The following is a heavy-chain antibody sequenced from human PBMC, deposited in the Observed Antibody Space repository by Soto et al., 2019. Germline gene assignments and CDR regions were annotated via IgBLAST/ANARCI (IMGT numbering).Heavy chain of an antibody. J-gene: IGHJ4*02. D-gene: IGHD4-17*01. V-gene: IGHV3-30*18. CDR1: GFAFSTYA. CDR3: AKDPGYGDYEDYFAY. CDR2: MSYDGSNK. Sequence: QVQLVESGGGVVQPGRSLRLSCAASGFAFSTYAMHWVRQAPGKGLEWVAVMSYDGSNKYYADSVKGRFTISRDNSKNTLYLQMNSLGTEDTAVYYCAKDPGYGDYEDYFAYWGQGTLVTVSS.